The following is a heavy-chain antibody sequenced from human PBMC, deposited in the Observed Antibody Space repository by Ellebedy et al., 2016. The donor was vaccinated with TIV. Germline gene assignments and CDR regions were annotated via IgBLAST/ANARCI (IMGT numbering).Heavy chain of an antibody. D-gene: IGHD3-10*01. Sequence: SQTLSLTCAISGDTVSAITAAWDWFRQSPSRGLEWLGRTYYRSKWNNDYSESVKSRISIKSDTSKNHFSLQLTSVIPEDTAMYYCARGNYYGTGRPRAFDIWGQGTMVTVSS. CDR3: ARGNYYGTGRPRAFDI. CDR2: TYYRSKWNN. J-gene: IGHJ3*02. CDR1: GDTVSAITAA. V-gene: IGHV6-1*01.